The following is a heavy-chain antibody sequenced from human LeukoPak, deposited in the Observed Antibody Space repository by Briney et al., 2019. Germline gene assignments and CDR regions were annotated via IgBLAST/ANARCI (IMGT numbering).Heavy chain of an antibody. Sequence: ASVKVSCKASGYTFTDYYMHWVRQAPGQGLEWMGWISAYDGNTNYAQKLQGRVTMTTDTSTSTAYMELRSLRSDDTAVYYCARAKRYYYGSGSYRYWGQGTLVTVSS. CDR3: ARAKRYYYGSGSYRY. V-gene: IGHV1-18*04. CDR2: ISAYDGNT. J-gene: IGHJ4*02. CDR1: GYTFTDYY. D-gene: IGHD3-10*01.